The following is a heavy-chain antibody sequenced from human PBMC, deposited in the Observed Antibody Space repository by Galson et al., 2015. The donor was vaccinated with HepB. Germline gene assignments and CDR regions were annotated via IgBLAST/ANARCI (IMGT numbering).Heavy chain of an antibody. CDR2: IIPIFATT. CDR3: ARELAGISVAAKNNWFDP. J-gene: IGHJ5*02. Sequence: SCKASGDTFSNFAISWLRQAPGQGLEWMGGIIPIFATTNYAQKFHGRVTITADESTSTAYMELSSLRSEDTAVYYCARELAGISVAAKNNWFDPWGQGTLVTVSS. D-gene: IGHD6-19*01. V-gene: IGHV1-69*01. CDR1: GDTFSNFA.